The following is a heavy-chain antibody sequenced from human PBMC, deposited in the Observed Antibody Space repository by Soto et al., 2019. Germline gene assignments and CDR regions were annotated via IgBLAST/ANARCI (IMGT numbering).Heavy chain of an antibody. CDR1: GGSISSSSYY. D-gene: IGHD2-15*01. Sequence: PSETLSLTCTVSGGSISSSSYYWGWIRQPPGKGLEWIGSIYYSGSTYYNPSLKSRVTISVDTSKNQFSLKLSSVTAADTAVYYCGRLSGNCNYFDYWGQGTLVTVSS. V-gene: IGHV4-39*01. CDR3: GRLSGNCNYFDY. J-gene: IGHJ4*02. CDR2: IYYSGST.